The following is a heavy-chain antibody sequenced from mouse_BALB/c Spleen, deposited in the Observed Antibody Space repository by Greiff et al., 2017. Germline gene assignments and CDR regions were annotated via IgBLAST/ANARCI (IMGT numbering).Heavy chain of an antibody. J-gene: IGHJ3*01. CDR1: GFNIKDYY. D-gene: IGHD3-2*01. V-gene: IGHV14-1*02. CDR2: IDPENGNT. Sequence: EVMLVESGAELVRPGALVKLSCKASGFNIKDYYMHWVKQRPEQGLEWIGWIDPENGNTIYDPKFQGKASITADTSSNTAYLQLSSLTSEDTAVYYCASSDSSGYAFAYWGQGTLVTVSA. CDR3: ASSDSSGYAFAY.